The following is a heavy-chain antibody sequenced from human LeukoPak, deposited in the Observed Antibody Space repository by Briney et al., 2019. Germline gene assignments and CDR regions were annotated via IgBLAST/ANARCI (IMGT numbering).Heavy chain of an antibody. D-gene: IGHD3-10*01. Sequence: SETLPLTCTVSGGSIISSSYYWGWIRQPPGKGLEWIGSIYYSGNTDYNPSLKSRATISVETSKNQFSLKLSSVTAADTAVYYCARRFGRKFGERFYYYHYMDVWGKGTTVTISS. V-gene: IGHV4-39*07. CDR2: IYYSGNT. CDR1: GGSIISSSYY. CDR3: ARRFGRKFGERFYYYHYMDV. J-gene: IGHJ6*03.